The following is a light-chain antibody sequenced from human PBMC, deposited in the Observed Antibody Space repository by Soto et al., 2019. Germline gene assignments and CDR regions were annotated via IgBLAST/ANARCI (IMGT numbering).Light chain of an antibody. CDR1: QSVSSN. V-gene: IGKV3-15*01. Sequence: EIVMTQSPATLSVSPGERATLSCRASQSVSSNLAWYQQKPGQAPRLLIYGASTGATGFPARFSGSVSGTEFTLTISSLQSEDFAVYYCQQYNKWPITFGQGTRLEIK. CDR3: QQYNKWPIT. CDR2: GAS. J-gene: IGKJ5*01.